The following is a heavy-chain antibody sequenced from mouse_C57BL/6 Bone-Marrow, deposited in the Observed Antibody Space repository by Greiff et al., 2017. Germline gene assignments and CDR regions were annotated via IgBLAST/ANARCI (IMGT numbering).Heavy chain of an antibody. D-gene: IGHD1-1*01. J-gene: IGHJ4*01. V-gene: IGHV5-9-1*02. CDR2: ISSGGDYI. Sequence: EVKLMESGEGLVKPGGSLKLSCAASGFTFSSYAMSWVRQTPEKRLEWVAYISSGGDYIYYADTVKGRFTISRDNARHTLYLPMRSMKSEDTAMYYGTRGRGITAFYYCARDYWGQGTSVTVSS. CDR3: TRGRGITAFYYCARDY. CDR1: GFTFSSYA.